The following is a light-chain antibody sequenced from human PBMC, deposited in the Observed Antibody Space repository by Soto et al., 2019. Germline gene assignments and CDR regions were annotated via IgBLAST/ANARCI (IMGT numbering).Light chain of an antibody. Sequence: DMEMTQSPSSLSASVGDRVPITCRASQSIRNYLNWYQHKPGKVPKLLIYAASSLQSGVPTRFSGSGSGTDFTLTINSLQPEDFATYYCQQSYGTPLTFGGGTKIEIK. CDR3: QQSYGTPLT. J-gene: IGKJ4*01. CDR1: QSIRNY. V-gene: IGKV1-39*01. CDR2: AAS.